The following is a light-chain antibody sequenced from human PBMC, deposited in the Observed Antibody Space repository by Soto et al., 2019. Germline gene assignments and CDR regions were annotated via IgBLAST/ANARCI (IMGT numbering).Light chain of an antibody. J-gene: IGKJ2*01. V-gene: IGKV3-15*01. CDR3: QHYNFWPHS. CDR1: QSVRDN. Sequence: TQSPGALAVSPGAVAALSGLASQSVRDNLAWYQQKPGQAPRLLIYRASIRATGVPARFSGSGSGTEFTLTISGLQSEDVSIYFCQHYNFWPHSFGQGTKVDIK. CDR2: RAS.